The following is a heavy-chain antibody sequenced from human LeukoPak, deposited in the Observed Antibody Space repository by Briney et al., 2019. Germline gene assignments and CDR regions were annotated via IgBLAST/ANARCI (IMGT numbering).Heavy chain of an antibody. CDR1: GFTFDDYA. J-gene: IGHJ5*02. CDR2: ISWNSGSI. Sequence: GRSLRLSCAASGFTFDDYAMHWVRQAPGKGLEWVSGISWNSGSIGYADSVKGRFTISRDNAKNSLYLQMNSLRAEDTALYYCAKDNYYDSSGYYDPWGQGTLVTVSS. CDR3: AKDNYYDSSGYYDP. D-gene: IGHD3-22*01. V-gene: IGHV3-9*01.